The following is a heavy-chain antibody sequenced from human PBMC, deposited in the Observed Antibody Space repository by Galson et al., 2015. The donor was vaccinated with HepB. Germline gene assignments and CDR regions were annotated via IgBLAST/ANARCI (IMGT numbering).Heavy chain of an antibody. D-gene: IGHD1-14*01. Sequence: VRQAPGKGLEWVSYITSSSTIIYYADSVKGRFTISRDNGKNSLYLQMNSLRDEDTAVYYCAREAVTTYGLDVWGQGTTVTVSS. CDR3: AREAVTTYGLDV. CDR2: ITSSSTII. J-gene: IGHJ6*02. V-gene: IGHV3-48*02.